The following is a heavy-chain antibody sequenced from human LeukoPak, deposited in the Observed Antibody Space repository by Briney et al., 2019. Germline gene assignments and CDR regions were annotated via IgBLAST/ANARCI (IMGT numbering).Heavy chain of an antibody. Sequence: PSETLSLTCGVSGYSISRGYYWACIRQPPGKGLEWIGTIYHTRSTYYTPSLGSRVTISVDTSKNEFSLNLNSATAADTAVYYCARAGWIITSGIDYWGQGALVTVSS. CDR1: GYSISRGYY. D-gene: IGHD3-10*01. CDR2: IYHTRST. CDR3: ARAGWIITSGIDY. V-gene: IGHV4-38-2*01. J-gene: IGHJ4*02.